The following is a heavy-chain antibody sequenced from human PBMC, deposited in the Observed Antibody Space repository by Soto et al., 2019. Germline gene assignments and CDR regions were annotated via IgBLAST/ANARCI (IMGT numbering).Heavy chain of an antibody. Sequence: PGESLKISCKGSGYSFTSYWISWVRQMPGKGLEWMGRIDPSDSYTNYSPSFQGHVTISADKSISTAYLQWSSLKASDTAMYYCASSITIFGVVTVDYYYYGMDVWGQGTTVTVSS. CDR2: IDPSDSYT. J-gene: IGHJ6*02. V-gene: IGHV5-10-1*01. CDR1: GYSFTSYW. D-gene: IGHD3-3*01. CDR3: ASSITIFGVVTVDYYYYGMDV.